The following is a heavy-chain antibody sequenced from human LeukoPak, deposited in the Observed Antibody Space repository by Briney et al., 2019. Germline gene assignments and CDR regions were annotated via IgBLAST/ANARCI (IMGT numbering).Heavy chain of an antibody. D-gene: IGHD3-22*01. CDR1: SGSINSYY. J-gene: IGHJ5*02. CDR3: AREESDYYDRSGYPGGFGFDP. CDR2: IYYSGSN. Sequence: SETLSLTCTVSSGSINSYYWSWIRQPPGKGLEWIGYIYYSGSNNYNPSLKSRITISVDTSKNQFTLKLSSVTAADTAVYYCAREESDYYDRSGYPGGFGFDPWGQGTLVTVSS. V-gene: IGHV4-59*01.